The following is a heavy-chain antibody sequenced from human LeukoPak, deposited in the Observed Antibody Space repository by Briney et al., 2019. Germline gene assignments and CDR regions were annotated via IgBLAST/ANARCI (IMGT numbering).Heavy chain of an antibody. V-gene: IGHV3-23*01. CDR2: MSGSEDYI. D-gene: IGHD3-9*01. Sequence: GGSLRLSCAASGFTLSTYTMSWVRQAPGKGLEWVSAMSGSEDYIYYADSVKGRFTISRDNSKNTLYLQMNSLRAEDTAVYHCAKEVLNYEIPYWYFDLWGRGTLVTVSS. J-gene: IGHJ2*01. CDR1: GFTLSTYT. CDR3: AKEVLNYEIPYWYFDL.